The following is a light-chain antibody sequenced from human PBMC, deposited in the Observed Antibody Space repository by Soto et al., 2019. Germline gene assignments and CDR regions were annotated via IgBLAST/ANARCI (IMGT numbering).Light chain of an antibody. Sequence: QSALTQPPSASGSPGQSVTISCTGTSSDVGTYNYVSWYQQHPGKAPKVLIYEVSKRPSGVPDRFSGSKSGNTASLTVSGLQDEDEADYYCSSFAGSNIYVFGTGTKLTVL. V-gene: IGLV2-8*01. J-gene: IGLJ1*01. CDR3: SSFAGSNIYV. CDR2: EVS. CDR1: SSDVGTYNY.